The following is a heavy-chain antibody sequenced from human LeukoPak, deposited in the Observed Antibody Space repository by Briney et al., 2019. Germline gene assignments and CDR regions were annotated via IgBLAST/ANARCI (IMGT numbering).Heavy chain of an antibody. Sequence: GSLRLSCAASGFTFSSYSMNWVRQAPGKGLEWVSSITGSSSYIHYADSVKGRFTISRDNAKNSLYLQMNSLRAEDTAVYYCARDSCGSPSCLDYWGQGTLATVSS. CDR3: ARDSCGSPSCLDY. CDR2: ITGSSSYI. J-gene: IGHJ4*02. D-gene: IGHD2-2*01. V-gene: IGHV3-21*01. CDR1: GFTFSSYS.